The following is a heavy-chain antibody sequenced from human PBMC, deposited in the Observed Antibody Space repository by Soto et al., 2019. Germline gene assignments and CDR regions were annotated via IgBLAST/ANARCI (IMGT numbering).Heavy chain of an antibody. V-gene: IGHV3-30*04. J-gene: IGHJ6*02. Sequence: QVQLVESGGGVVQPERSQRLSCAASDFTFGTYVMHWVRQAPGKGLEWVALISFDGSSQYYADSVKGRFTISRENSRNTMYLQMNSLRPEETAVYYCAREMIPMIMGGMSALDVWGHGTTVTVS. D-gene: IGHD3-22*01. CDR1: DFTFGTYV. CDR3: AREMIPMIMGGMSALDV. CDR2: ISFDGSSQ.